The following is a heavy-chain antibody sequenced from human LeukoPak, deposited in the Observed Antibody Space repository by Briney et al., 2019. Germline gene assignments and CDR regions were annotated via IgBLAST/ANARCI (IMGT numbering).Heavy chain of an antibody. J-gene: IGHJ4*02. Sequence: GGSLRLSCAASGFTFSSYGMHWVRQAPGKGLEWVAVISYDGSNKYYADSVKGRFTISRDNSKNTLYLQMNSLRAEDTAVYYCAKDLDGAGGFDYWGQGILVTVSS. CDR3: AKDLDGAGGFDY. D-gene: IGHD3-16*01. CDR1: GFTFSSYG. CDR2: ISYDGSNK. V-gene: IGHV3-30*18.